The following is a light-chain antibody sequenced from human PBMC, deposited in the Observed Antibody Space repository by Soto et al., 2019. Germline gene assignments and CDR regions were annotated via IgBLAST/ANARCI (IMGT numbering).Light chain of an antibody. J-gene: IGLJ1*01. Sequence: QSVLTPPPSVSGARGQRVAISCTGSSSNSGAEYDVHWYKQLPGTTPKLHIYGDNNRPSAIPDRFSGPKSVTSASLAITGLKTEDEADYYSQSYDSSLTTAVLGTGTNVTV. CDR3: QSYDSSLTTAV. CDR1: SSNSGAEYD. V-gene: IGLV1-40*01. CDR2: GDN.